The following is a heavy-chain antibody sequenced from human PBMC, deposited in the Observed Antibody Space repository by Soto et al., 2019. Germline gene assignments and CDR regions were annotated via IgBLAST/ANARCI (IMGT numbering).Heavy chain of an antibody. D-gene: IGHD6-13*01. CDR1: GYTFTSYA. Sequence: AAVKVSCKASGYTFTSYAMHWVRQAPGQRLEWMGWINAGNGNTKYSQKFQGRVTITRDTSASTAYMELSSLRSEDTAVYYCARDNSSPYYYYYMDVWGKGTTVTVSS. J-gene: IGHJ6*03. CDR2: INAGNGNT. V-gene: IGHV1-3*01. CDR3: ARDNSSPYYYYYMDV.